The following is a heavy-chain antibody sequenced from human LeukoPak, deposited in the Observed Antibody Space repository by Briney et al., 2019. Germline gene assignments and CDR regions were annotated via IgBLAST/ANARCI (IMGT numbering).Heavy chain of an antibody. Sequence: GGSLRLSSAASGFTFSSYWMSWVRQAPGKGLEWVANIKQDGSEKYYVDSVKGRFTISRDNAKNSLYLQMSSLRAEDTAVYYCAREKLRGLRYYYGMDVWGQGTTVTVSS. D-gene: IGHD5-18*01. J-gene: IGHJ6*02. CDR2: IKQDGSEK. V-gene: IGHV3-7*01. CDR3: AREKLRGLRYYYGMDV. CDR1: GFTFSSYW.